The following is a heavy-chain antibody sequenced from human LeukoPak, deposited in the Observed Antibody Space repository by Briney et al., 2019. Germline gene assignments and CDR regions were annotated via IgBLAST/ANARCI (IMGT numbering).Heavy chain of an antibody. CDR2: ISAYNGNT. V-gene: IGHV1-18*01. Sequence: GASVKVSCKASGYTFTSYGISWVRQAPGQGLEWMGWISAYNGNTNYAQKLQGRVIMTTDTSTSTAYMELRSLRSDDTAVYYCARDPGTDYGSGSYYWDYYYYYMDVWGKGTTVTVSS. CDR3: ARDPGTDYGSGSYYWDYYYYYMDV. CDR1: GYTFTSYG. D-gene: IGHD3-10*01. J-gene: IGHJ6*03.